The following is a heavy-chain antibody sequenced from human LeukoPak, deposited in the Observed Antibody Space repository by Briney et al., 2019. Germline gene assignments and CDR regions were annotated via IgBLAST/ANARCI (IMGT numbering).Heavy chain of an antibody. CDR3: AKGPVDTAMVPWGFEY. Sequence: GGSLRLSWVASGFSFSGYGMSWVRQAPGKGLEWVSDIRGSGGSTYYAESVKGRFTISRDNSKNTLYLQMNSLRADDTAVYFCAKGPVDTAMVPWGFEYWGQGTLVTVSS. CDR2: IRGSGGST. J-gene: IGHJ4*02. V-gene: IGHV3-23*01. CDR1: GFSFSGYG. D-gene: IGHD5-18*01.